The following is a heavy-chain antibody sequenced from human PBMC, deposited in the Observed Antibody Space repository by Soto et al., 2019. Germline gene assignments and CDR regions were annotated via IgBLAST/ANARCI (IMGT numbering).Heavy chain of an antibody. Sequence: QVQLVQSGAEVREPGSSVKVSCKASGGTFRTYSITWVRQAPGQGLEWMGKINPILDIANYAQKFQGRVTISADKSKSIAYMELNSLGSEDTAVYYCARGPVVVVPDDMFTRHNWFDPWGQGTRVTV. D-gene: IGHD2-2*01. J-gene: IGHJ5*02. CDR1: GGTFRTYS. V-gene: IGHV1-69*02. CDR2: INPILDIA. CDR3: ARGPVVVVPDDMFTRHNWFDP.